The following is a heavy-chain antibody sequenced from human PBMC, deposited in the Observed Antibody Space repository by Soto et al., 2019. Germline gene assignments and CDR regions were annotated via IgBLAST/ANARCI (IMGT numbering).Heavy chain of an antibody. J-gene: IGHJ4*02. CDR1: GYTXTNYG. V-gene: IGHV1-18*01. CDR2: ISAYKGDT. D-gene: IGHD3-10*01. Sequence: GXSXKVCFKASGYTXTNYGSGLVRQAPGQGLEWMGWISAYKGDTNYAQNLRGRVTMTTDTSTNTAYMELRSLRDDDTAMYYCARDLDGSGSYYTDYWGPGTLVTVSS. CDR3: ARDLDGSGSYYTDY.